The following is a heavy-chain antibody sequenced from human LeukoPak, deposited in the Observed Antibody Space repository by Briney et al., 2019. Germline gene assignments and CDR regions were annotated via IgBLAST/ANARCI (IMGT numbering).Heavy chain of an antibody. Sequence: VASVKVSCKASGYTFTVYYMHWVRQAPGQGLEWMGWINPNSGGTNYAQKFQGRVTMTRDTSISTAYMELSRLRSDDTAVYYCASSEYSGYDYYFDYWGQGTLVTVSS. D-gene: IGHD5-12*01. CDR2: INPNSGGT. CDR3: ASSEYSGYDYYFDY. V-gene: IGHV1-2*02. CDR1: GYTFTVYY. J-gene: IGHJ4*02.